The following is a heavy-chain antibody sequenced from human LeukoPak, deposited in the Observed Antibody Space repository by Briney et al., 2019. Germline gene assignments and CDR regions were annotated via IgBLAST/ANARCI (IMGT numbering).Heavy chain of an antibody. CDR1: GFTFSSYS. V-gene: IGHV3-48*01. Sequence: GGLLRLSCAASGFTFSSYSMNWVRQAPGKGLEWVSYISSSSSTIYYADSVKGRFTISRDNAKNSLYLQMNSLRAEDTAVYYCARDPTVTTGPEYFQHWGQGTLVTVSS. D-gene: IGHD4-17*01. CDR2: ISSSSSTI. CDR3: ARDPTVTTGPEYFQH. J-gene: IGHJ1*01.